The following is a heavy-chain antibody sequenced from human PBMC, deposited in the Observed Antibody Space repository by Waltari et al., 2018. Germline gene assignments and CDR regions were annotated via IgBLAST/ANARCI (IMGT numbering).Heavy chain of an antibody. CDR1: GFTVSSLA. Sequence: EVQLLVSGGGLVQPGGSLRLSCPASGFTVSSLAMISFRQAPGKGLEWVSAIRGSGGSTYYADSVKGRFTISRDNSKNTLYLQMNRLGAEDTAVYYWAKGAVPAATPAGDYWGQGTLVTVSS. CDR3: AKGAVPAATPAGDY. V-gene: IGHV3-23*01. CDR2: IRGSGGST. D-gene: IGHD2-2*01. J-gene: IGHJ4*02.